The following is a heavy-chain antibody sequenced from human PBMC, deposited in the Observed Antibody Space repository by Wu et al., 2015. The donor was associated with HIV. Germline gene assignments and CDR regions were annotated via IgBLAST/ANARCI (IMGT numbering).Heavy chain of an antibody. CDR2: INPYAGAV. CDR3: MRRGLCCSLLMNSPSNN. D-gene: IGHD2-15*01. Sequence: QVRLVHSGTVMKKPGSSVKISCEASGYTFINYFIHWVRHVPGKGFXWMGWINPYAGAVNYAWNFQGRVTLTRKSFDTDTGTAYMELSGLTSADTAVYYCMRRGLCCSLLMNSPSNNWAEATLVIVSS. CDR1: GYTFINYF. J-gene: IGHJ1*01. V-gene: IGHV1-2*02.